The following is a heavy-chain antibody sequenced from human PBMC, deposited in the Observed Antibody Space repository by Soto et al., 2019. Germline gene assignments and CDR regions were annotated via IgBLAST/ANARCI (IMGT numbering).Heavy chain of an antibody. D-gene: IGHD4-4*01. V-gene: IGHV3-7*01. J-gene: IGHJ4*02. CDR1: GFTFSSYW. Sequence: GGSLRLSCAASGFTFSSYWMSWVRQAPGKGLEWVANIKQDGSEKYYVDSVKGRFTISRDNAKNSLYLQMNSLRAEDTAVYYCARFYSNYVRDFDYWGQRTLVTVSS. CDR3: ARFYSNYVRDFDY. CDR2: IKQDGSEK.